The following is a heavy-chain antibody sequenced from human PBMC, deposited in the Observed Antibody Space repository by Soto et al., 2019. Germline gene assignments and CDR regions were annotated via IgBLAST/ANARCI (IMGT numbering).Heavy chain of an antibody. J-gene: IGHJ5*02. CDR1: GGSISSYY. CDR3: ARAGTTMVRGVISGWFDP. CDR2: IYYSGST. D-gene: IGHD3-10*01. Sequence: XXTLSLPCTVSGGSISSYYWGWIPQPPGKGLEWIGYIYYSGSTNYNPSLKSRVTISVDTSKNQFSLKLSSVTAADTAVYYCARAGTTMVRGVISGWFDPWGQGTLVTVSS. V-gene: IGHV4-59*01.